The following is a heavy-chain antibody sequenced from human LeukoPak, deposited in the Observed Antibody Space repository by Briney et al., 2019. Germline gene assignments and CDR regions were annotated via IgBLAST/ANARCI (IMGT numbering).Heavy chain of an antibody. V-gene: IGHV3-15*01. D-gene: IGHD2-2*01. Sequence: GGSLRLSCAASGFTFSNAWMSWVRQAPGKGLEWVGRIKSKSDSGTKDYATAVIGRFTITRDDSKNRLYLQMSRLKTEDTAVYYCTTRYFSSTSCYAGWFDPWGEGTLVTVSS. CDR2: IKSKSDSGTK. CDR1: GFTFSNAW. J-gene: IGHJ5*02. CDR3: TTRYFSSTSCYAGWFDP.